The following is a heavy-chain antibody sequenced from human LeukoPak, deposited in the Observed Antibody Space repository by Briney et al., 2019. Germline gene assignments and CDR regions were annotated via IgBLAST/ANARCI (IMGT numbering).Heavy chain of an antibody. CDR3: ARDAYYDFWSGYYTY. CDR1: GFTFDDYA. D-gene: IGHD3-3*01. J-gene: IGHJ4*02. CDR2: ISWNSGSI. Sequence: GGSLRLSCAASGFTFDDYAMHWVRQAPGKGLEWVSGISWNSGSIGYADSVKGRFTISRDNAKNSLYLQMNSLRAEDTAVYYCARDAYYDFWSGYYTYWGQGTLVTVSS. V-gene: IGHV3-9*01.